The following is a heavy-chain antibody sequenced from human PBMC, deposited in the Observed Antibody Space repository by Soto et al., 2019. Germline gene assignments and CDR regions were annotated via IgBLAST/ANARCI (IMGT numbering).Heavy chain of an antibody. CDR3: TPEDYGRLDYYYSGMDV. J-gene: IGHJ6*02. Sequence: EVQLVESGGGLVKPGGSLRLSCAASGFTFSNAWMRWVRQAPGKGLEWVGRIKSKTDGGTTDYAAPVKGRFTISRDDSKNTLYLQMNSLKTEDTAVYYCTPEDYGRLDYYYSGMDVWGQGTTVTVSS. CDR2: IKSKTDGGTT. V-gene: IGHV3-15*01. D-gene: IGHD4-17*01. CDR1: GFTFSNAW.